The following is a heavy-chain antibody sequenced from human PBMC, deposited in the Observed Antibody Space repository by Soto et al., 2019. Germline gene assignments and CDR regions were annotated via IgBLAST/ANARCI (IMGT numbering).Heavy chain of an antibody. V-gene: IGHV4-61*01. CDR3: ARVRGNGYDQSHYYYYGMDV. CDR2: IYYSGST. CDR1: GGSVSSGSYY. Sequence: SETLSLTCTVSGGSVSSGSYYWSWIRQPPGKGLEWIGYIYYSGSTNYNPSLKSRVTISVDTSKNQFSLKLSSVTAADTAVYYCARVRGNGYDQSHYYYYGMDVWGQGTTVTVSS. J-gene: IGHJ6*02. D-gene: IGHD5-12*01.